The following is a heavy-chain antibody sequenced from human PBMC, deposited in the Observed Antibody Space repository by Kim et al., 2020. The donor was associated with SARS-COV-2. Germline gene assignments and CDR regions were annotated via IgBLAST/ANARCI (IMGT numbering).Heavy chain of an antibody. V-gene: IGHV4-4*06. CDR3: ARDYSSSVAGYYYYGMDV. D-gene: IGHD6-6*01. Sequence: KSRVTMSVDTSKNQFSLKLSSVTAADTAVYYCARDYSSSVAGYYYYGMDVWGQGTTVTVSS. J-gene: IGHJ6*02.